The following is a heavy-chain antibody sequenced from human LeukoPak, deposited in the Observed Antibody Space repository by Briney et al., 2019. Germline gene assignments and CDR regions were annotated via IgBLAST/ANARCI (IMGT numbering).Heavy chain of an antibody. V-gene: IGHV3-20*04. CDR3: ARDKGYYDSSGSTDVYNYYGMDV. J-gene: IGHJ6*02. D-gene: IGHD3-22*01. Sequence: GGSLRLSCAASGFTFDDYGMSWVRQAPGKELEWVSGINWNGGSTGYADSVKGRFTISRDNAKNSLYLQMNSLRAEDTALYYCARDKGYYDSSGSTDVYNYYGMDVWGQGTTVTVSS. CDR2: INWNGGST. CDR1: GFTFDDYG.